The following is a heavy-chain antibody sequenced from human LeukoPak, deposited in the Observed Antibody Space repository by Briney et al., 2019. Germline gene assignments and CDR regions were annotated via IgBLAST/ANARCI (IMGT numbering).Heavy chain of an antibody. CDR3: ARNMVD. D-gene: IGHD3-10*01. J-gene: IGHJ4*02. CDR1: GYSISSGCY. V-gene: IGHV4-38-2*02. CDR2: IYHSGST. Sequence: PSETLSLTCTVSGYSISSGCYWGWIRQPPGKGLEWIGSIYHSGSTYYNPSLKSRVTISVDTSKNQFSLKLSSVTAADTAVYYCARNMVDWGQGTLVTVSS.